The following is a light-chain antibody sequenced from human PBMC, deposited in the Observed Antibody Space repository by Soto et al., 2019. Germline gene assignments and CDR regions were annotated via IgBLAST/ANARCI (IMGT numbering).Light chain of an antibody. CDR1: SSDVGNYNY. Sequence: QSVLTQPPSASGSPGQSVTISCTGTSSDVGNYNYVSWYQQHPGKAPKLMMYEVSKRPSGVPDRFSGSKSGNTASLTVSGLQAEDEADYYCSSYAGSKTLFGGGTKLTVL. CDR3: SSYAGSKTL. V-gene: IGLV2-8*01. CDR2: EVS. J-gene: IGLJ3*02.